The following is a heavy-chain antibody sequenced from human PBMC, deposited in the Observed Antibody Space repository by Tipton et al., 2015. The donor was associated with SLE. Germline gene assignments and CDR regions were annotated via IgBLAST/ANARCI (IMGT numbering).Heavy chain of an antibody. Sequence: GSLRLSCAASGFTFSSYAMSWVRQAPGKGLEWVSAISGSGGSTYYADSVKGRFTISRDNSKNTLYLQMNSLRAEDTAVYYCAKDQESRKDIVVVPAAYWGQGTLVTVSS. CDR3: AKDQESRKDIVVVPAAY. CDR2: ISGSGGST. D-gene: IGHD2-2*01. J-gene: IGHJ4*02. V-gene: IGHV3-23*01. CDR1: GFTFSSYA.